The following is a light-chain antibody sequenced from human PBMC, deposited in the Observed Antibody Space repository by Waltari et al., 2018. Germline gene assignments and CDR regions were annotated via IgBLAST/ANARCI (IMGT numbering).Light chain of an antibody. V-gene: IGLV1-47*01. CDR2: RNN. Sequence: QSVLTQPPSASGTPGQRVTISCSGSSSNIGSNSVYWYQQLPGTAPKLLIYRNNQRPSGVPGRFSGSKSGTSASLAISGLRSEDEADYYCAAWDDSLRVFGGGTKLTVL. CDR1: SSNIGSNS. CDR3: AAWDDSLRV. J-gene: IGLJ3*02.